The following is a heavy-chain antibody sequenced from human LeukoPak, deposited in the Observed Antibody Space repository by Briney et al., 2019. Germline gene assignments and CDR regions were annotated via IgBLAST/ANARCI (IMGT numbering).Heavy chain of an antibody. CDR1: GFTFSTYW. Sequence: GGSLGLSCAASGFTFSTYWMNWVRKAPGKGLEWVAGISGVGSERDYVDSVRGRFTISRDNATNSLYLQMNSLTAEDTAVYYCGRDPYSWGQGTVVTVSS. J-gene: IGHJ4*02. CDR2: ISGVGSER. V-gene: IGHV3-7*04. D-gene: IGHD2-15*01. CDR3: GRDPYS.